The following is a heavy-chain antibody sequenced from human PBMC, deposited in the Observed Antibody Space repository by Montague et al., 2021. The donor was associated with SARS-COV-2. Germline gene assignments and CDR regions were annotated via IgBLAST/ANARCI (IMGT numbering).Heavy chain of an antibody. Sequence: SETLSLTCSVSCLCIWCASDEGGWIRRLPCSGLKWICTIYYSGSTMYNPSLKSRVTMSVDTSKNQFSLHLNLVTAADTAVYYCARRLTGLEPPFDPWGQGTLVIVSS. CDR2: IYYSGST. J-gene: IGHJ5*02. CDR3: ARRLTGLEPPFDP. D-gene: IGHD1-1*01. V-gene: IGHV4-39*01. CDR1: CLCIWCASDE.